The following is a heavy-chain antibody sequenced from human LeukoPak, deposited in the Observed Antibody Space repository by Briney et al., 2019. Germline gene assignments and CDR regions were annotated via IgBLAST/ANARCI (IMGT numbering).Heavy chain of an antibody. CDR2: ISSNXGST. V-gene: IGHV3-64D*06. CDR3: AKDLNWSLVWFGGDVAFDI. J-gene: IGHJ3*02. D-gene: IGHD3-10*01. Sequence: AISSNXGSTYYADSVKGRFTISRDNSKNTLYLQMSSLRAEDTAVYYCAKDLNWSLVWFGGDVAFDIWGQGTMVTVSS.